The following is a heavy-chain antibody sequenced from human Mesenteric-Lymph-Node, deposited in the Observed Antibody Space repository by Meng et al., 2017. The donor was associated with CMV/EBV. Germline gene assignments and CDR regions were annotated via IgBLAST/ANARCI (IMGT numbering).Heavy chain of an antibody. CDR3: ARGTPGYSSSWNDY. CDR1: GFTFSSHS. CDR2: INSDGTST. J-gene: IGHJ4*02. V-gene: IGHV3-74*01. D-gene: IGHD6-13*01. Sequence: ETLSLTCAGSGFTFSSHSMNWVRQAPGKGLEWVSRINSDGTSTYYADSVKGRFTISRDNAKNTLYLQTTSLRAEDTAVYYCARGTPGYSSSWNDYWGQGTLVTVSS.